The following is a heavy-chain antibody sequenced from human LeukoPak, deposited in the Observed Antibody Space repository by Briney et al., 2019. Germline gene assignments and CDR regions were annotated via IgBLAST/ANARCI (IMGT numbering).Heavy chain of an antibody. CDR2: IYPGDSDT. V-gene: IGHV5-51*01. Sequence: GESLKISCKGSGYSFTSYWIGCVRQMPRKGLEWMGIIYPGDSDTRYSPSFQGQVTISADKSINTAYLQWSSLKASDTAMYYCARHVYDSSRYYGGFDYWGQGTLVTVSS. CDR1: GYSFTSYW. CDR3: ARHVYDSSRYYGGFDY. D-gene: IGHD3-22*01. J-gene: IGHJ4*02.